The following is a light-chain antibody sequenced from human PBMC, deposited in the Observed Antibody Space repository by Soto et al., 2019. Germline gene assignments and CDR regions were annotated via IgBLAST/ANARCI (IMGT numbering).Light chain of an antibody. CDR2: AVS. J-gene: IGLJ2*01. Sequence: QSVLTQPASVSGSTGQSITISCTGTSSDVGGYNYVSWYQQHPGKAPKLMIYAVSNRPSGVSNRFAGSKSGNTASLNNYGLQAEDEADYYCSSYTSSFVVFGGGTKLTVL. CDR1: SSDVGGYNY. CDR3: SSYTSSFVV. V-gene: IGLV2-14*01.